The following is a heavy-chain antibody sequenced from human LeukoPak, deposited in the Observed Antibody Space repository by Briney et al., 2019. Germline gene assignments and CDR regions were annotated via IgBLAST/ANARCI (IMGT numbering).Heavy chain of an antibody. V-gene: IGHV4-34*01. CDR2: INHSGST. J-gene: IGHJ6*02. CDR3: ARARLYYDILTGRYYYYGMDV. CDR1: GGSFSGYY. D-gene: IGHD3-9*01. Sequence: SETLSLTCAVYGGSFSGYYWSWIRQPPGKGLEWIGEINHSGSTNYNPSLKSRVTISVDTSKNQFSLKLSSVTAADTAGCYCARARLYYDILTGRYYYYGMDVWGQGTTVTVSS.